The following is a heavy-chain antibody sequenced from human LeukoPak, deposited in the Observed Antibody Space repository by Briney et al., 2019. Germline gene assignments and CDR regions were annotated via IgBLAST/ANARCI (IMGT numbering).Heavy chain of an antibody. CDR3: AKVVKDGDLFDY. D-gene: IGHD4-17*01. V-gene: IGHV3-23*01. Sequence: GGSPRLSCAASGFTFSSYAMSWVRQAPGKGLEWVSAISGSGGSTYYADSVKGRFTISRDNSKNTLYLQMNSLRAEDTAVYYCAKVVKDGDLFDYWGQGTLVTVSS. J-gene: IGHJ4*02. CDR1: GFTFSSYA. CDR2: ISGSGGST.